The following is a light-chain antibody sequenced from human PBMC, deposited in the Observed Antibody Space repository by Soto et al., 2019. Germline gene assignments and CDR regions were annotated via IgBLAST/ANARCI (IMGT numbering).Light chain of an antibody. Sequence: VMTQSPATLSMSPGERATLSCRASQSLNRDLAWYQQKPGQAPRLLIHGASTRAPGFPARFSGSGSGTDFILTISSLQSEDFAVYYCQQYNNWPLTFGQGTKVDIK. CDR1: QSLNRD. CDR2: GAS. J-gene: IGKJ1*01. CDR3: QQYNNWPLT. V-gene: IGKV3-15*01.